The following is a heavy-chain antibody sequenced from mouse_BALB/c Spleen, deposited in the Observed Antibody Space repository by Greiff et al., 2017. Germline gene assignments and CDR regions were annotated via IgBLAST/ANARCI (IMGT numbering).Heavy chain of an antibody. V-gene: IGHV5-17*02. Sequence: EVKLMESGGGLVQPGGSRKLSCAASGFTFSSFGMHWVRQAPEKGLEWVAYISSGSSTIYYADTVKGRFTISRDNPKNTLFLQMTSLRSEDTAMYYCARHYYGSSYWFAYWGQGTLVTVSA. CDR1: GFTFSSFG. J-gene: IGHJ3*01. CDR3: ARHYYGSSYWFAY. CDR2: ISSGSSTI. D-gene: IGHD1-1*01.